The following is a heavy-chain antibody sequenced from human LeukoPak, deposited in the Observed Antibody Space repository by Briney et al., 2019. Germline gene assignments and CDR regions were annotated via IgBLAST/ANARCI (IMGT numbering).Heavy chain of an antibody. D-gene: IGHD5-12*01. V-gene: IGHV1-24*01. J-gene: IGHJ4*02. CDR1: GYTLTELS. CDR2: FDPEDGET. CDR3: ATNSGYDYYYFDY. Sequence: AASVKVSCKVSGYTLTELSMHWVRQAPGKGLEWMGGFDPEDGETIYAQEFQGRVTMTEDTSTDTAYMELSSLRSEDTAVYYCATNSGYDYYYFDYWGQGTLVTVSS.